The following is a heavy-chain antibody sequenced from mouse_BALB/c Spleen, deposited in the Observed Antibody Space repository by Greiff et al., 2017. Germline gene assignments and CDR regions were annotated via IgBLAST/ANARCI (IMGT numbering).Heavy chain of an antibody. V-gene: IGHV1S56*01. CDR2: IYPGNVNT. D-gene: IGHD1-1*02. Sequence: QVQLQQSGPELVKPGASVRISCKASGYTFTSYYIHWVKQRPGQGLEWIGWIYPGNVNTKYNEKFKGKATLTADKSSSTAYMQLSSLTSEDSAVYFCARWWDGPANYAMDYWGQGTSVTVSS. J-gene: IGHJ4*01. CDR1: GYTFTSYY. CDR3: ARWWDGPANYAMDY.